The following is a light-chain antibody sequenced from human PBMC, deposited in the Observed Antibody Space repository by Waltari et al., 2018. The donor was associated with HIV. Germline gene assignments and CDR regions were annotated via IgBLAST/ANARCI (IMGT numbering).Light chain of an antibody. CDR2: YNN. J-gene: IGLJ3*02. Sequence: QSVLTQPPSASGTPGQRVTISCSGSSSNIGSKTVTWYQQLPGTSPKLLIYYNNQRPSGVPDRFSGSKSGTSASLAISGLQSEDEADYYCAAWDDSLMGVFGGGTRLTVL. V-gene: IGLV1-44*01. CDR1: SSNIGSKT. CDR3: AAWDDSLMGV.